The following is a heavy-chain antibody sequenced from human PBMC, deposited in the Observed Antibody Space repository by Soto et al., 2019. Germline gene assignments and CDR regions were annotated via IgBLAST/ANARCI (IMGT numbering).Heavy chain of an antibody. CDR3: AKEGPNVLVIRYGMDV. D-gene: IGHD3-22*01. J-gene: IGHJ6*02. Sequence: GGSLRLSCAASGFTFSSYGMHWVRQAPGKGLEWVAVISYDGSNKYYADSVKGRFTISRDNSKNTLYLQMNSLRAEDTAVYYCAKEGPNVLVIRYGMDVWGQGTTVTVSS. V-gene: IGHV3-30*18. CDR1: GFTFSSYG. CDR2: ISYDGSNK.